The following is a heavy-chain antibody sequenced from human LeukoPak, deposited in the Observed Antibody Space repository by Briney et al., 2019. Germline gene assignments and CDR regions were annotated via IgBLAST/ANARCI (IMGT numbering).Heavy chain of an antibody. CDR3: ARPLRYCSSTSCTTGGFDP. D-gene: IGHD2-2*01. CDR1: GYSFTSYW. V-gene: IGHV5-51*01. CDR2: XXXGDSDT. J-gene: IGHJ5*02. Sequence: GESLKISCKGSGYSFTSYWIGWVRQMPGKGLEXXXXXXXGDSDTRYSPSFQGQVTISADKSISTAYLQWSSLKASDTAMYYCARPLRYCSSTSCTTGGFDPWGQGTLVTVSS.